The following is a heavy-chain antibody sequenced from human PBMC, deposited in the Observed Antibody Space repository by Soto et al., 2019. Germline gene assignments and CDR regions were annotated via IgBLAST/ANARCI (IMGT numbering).Heavy chain of an antibody. CDR1: GYTFTSYD. D-gene: IGHD6-13*01. J-gene: IGHJ6*02. Sequence: GASVKVSCKASGYTFTSYDINWVRQATGQGLEWMGWMNANSGNTGYEQKFQGRVTMTRNTSISTAYMELSRLRSEDTAVYYCARWAYSSSWYYYYGMDVWGQGTTVTVSS. CDR2: MNANSGNT. V-gene: IGHV1-8*01. CDR3: ARWAYSSSWYYYYGMDV.